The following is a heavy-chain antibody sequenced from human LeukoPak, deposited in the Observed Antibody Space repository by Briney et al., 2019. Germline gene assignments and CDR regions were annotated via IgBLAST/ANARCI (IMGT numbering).Heavy chain of an antibody. Sequence: SETLSLTCTVSGGSITNYFWSWIRQHPGKGLEFIGYIHYSGSTDYNAALKSRVTISVDSSKNQFSLKLTSVTAADTAVYYCARYCNDGSCLSKALDIWGQGTLVTVSS. V-gene: IGHV4-59*01. CDR1: GGSITNYF. CDR2: IHYSGST. J-gene: IGHJ3*02. D-gene: IGHD2-15*01. CDR3: ARYCNDGSCLSKALDI.